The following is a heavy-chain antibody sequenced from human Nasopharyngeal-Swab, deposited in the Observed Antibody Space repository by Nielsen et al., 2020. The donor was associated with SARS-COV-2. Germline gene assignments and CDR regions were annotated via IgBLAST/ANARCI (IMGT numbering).Heavy chain of an antibody. D-gene: IGHD4-17*01. Sequence: LKISCAASGFTFSSYGMHWVRQAPGKGLEWVAVIWYDGSNKYYADSVKGRFTISRDNSKNTLYLQMNSLRAEDTAVYYCARVTHDYGDYGWFDPWGQGTLVTVSS. CDR3: ARVTHDYGDYGWFDP. V-gene: IGHV3-33*01. CDR2: IWYDGSNK. J-gene: IGHJ5*02. CDR1: GFTFSSYG.